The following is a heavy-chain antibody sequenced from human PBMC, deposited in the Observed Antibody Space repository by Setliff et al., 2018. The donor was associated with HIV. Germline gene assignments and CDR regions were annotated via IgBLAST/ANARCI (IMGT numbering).Heavy chain of an antibody. J-gene: IGHJ6*03. CDR1: GYTVSNYA. CDR2: ISGSVGST. D-gene: IGHD2-2*01. V-gene: IGHV3-23*01. CDR3: AKDRIVVGYYMDV. Sequence: LRLSCAASGYTVSNYAMSWVRQAPGKGLEWVSGISGSVGSTYYADSVKGRFTISRDNSNNTLYLQMNSLTAEDTAVYYCAKDRIVVGYYMDVWGKGTTVTVSS.